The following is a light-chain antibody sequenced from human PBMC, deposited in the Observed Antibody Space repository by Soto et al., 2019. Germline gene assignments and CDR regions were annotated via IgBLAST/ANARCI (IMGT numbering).Light chain of an antibody. CDR3: LSYTSANTRV. V-gene: IGLV2-14*01. J-gene: IGLJ3*02. CDR2: GVT. CDR1: SSDVGDYYY. Sequence: QSALTQPASVSGSPGQSITISCSGTSSDVGDYYYVSWYQQHPGKAPKLLIYGVTDRPSGVSHRFSGSRSDSTASLTISGLQAEDEADYYRLSYTSANTRVFGGGTKVTVL.